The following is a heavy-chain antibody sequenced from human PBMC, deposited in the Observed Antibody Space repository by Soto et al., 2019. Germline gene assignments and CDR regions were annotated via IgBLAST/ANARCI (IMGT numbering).Heavy chain of an antibody. Sequence: EVQLLESGGGLVQPGGSLRLSCAASGFTFSSYAMSWVRQAPGKGLEWVSAISGSGGSTYYADSVKGRFTITRDNSKNTLYMEMSSLRAEEAAVSDCAKGITIFGVVIDYYSYGMDVWGQGSTVTVSS. J-gene: IGHJ6*02. CDR1: GFTFSSYA. V-gene: IGHV3-23*01. D-gene: IGHD3-3*01. CDR3: AKGITIFGVVIDYYSYGMDV. CDR2: ISGSGGST.